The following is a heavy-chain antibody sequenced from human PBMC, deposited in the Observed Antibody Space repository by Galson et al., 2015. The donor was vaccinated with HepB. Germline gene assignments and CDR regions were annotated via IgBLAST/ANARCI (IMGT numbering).Heavy chain of an antibody. CDR2: ISYTSSTI. J-gene: IGHJ4*02. Sequence: SLRLSCAASGFTFSSYSMNWVRQAPGKGLEWISYISYTSSTIYYADSVKGRFTISRDNANNSLYLQMNSLRAEDTAVYYCARMITVTGRRSDYWGQGTLVTVSS. V-gene: IGHV3-48*01. D-gene: IGHD4-17*01. CDR1: GFTFSSYS. CDR3: ARMITVTGRRSDY.